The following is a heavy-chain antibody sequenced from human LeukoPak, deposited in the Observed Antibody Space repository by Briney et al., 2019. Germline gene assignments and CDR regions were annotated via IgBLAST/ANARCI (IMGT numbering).Heavy chain of an antibody. Sequence: SETLSLTCTVSGGSISSGDYYWSWIRQPPGKGLEWTGYIYYSGSTYYNPSLKSRVTISVDTSKNQFSLKLSSVTAADTAVYYCARAQGYCSSTSCFNWFDPWGQGTLVTVSS. CDR1: GGSISSGDYY. J-gene: IGHJ5*02. CDR3: ARAQGYCSSTSCFNWFDP. D-gene: IGHD2-2*01. V-gene: IGHV4-30-4*01. CDR2: IYYSGST.